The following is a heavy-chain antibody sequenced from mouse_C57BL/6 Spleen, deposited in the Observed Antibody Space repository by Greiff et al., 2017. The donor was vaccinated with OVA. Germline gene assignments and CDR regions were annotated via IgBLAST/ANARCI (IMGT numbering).Heavy chain of an antibody. CDR1: GFNIKDDY. V-gene: IGHV14-4*01. Sequence: VQLKESGAELVRPGASVKLSCTASGFNIKDDYMHWVKQRPEQGLEWIGWIDPENGDTEYASKFQGKATITADTSSNTAYLQLSSLTSEDTAVYYCTTFTAQATWFAYWGQGTLVTVSA. D-gene: IGHD3-2*02. CDR2: IDPENGDT. CDR3: TTFTAQATWFAY. J-gene: IGHJ3*01.